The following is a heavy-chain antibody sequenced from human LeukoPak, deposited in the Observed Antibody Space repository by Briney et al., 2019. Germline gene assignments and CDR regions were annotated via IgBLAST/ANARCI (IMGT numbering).Heavy chain of an antibody. CDR3: ARDRRIANWFDP. CDR2: ISANNGNT. CDR1: GYTFTSYG. D-gene: IGHD6-13*01. V-gene: IGHV1-18*01. J-gene: IGHJ5*02. Sequence: ASVKVSCKASGYTFTSYGISWARQAPGQGLEWMGWISANNGNTNYAQKLQGRVTMTTDTSTSTAYMELRSLRSDDTAVYYCARDRRIANWFDPWGQGTLVTVSS.